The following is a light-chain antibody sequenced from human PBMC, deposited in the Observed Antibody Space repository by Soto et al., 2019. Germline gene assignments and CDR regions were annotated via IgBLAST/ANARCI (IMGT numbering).Light chain of an antibody. Sequence: EIVFTQSPGTLSLSPGERATLSCRASQSISNYLAWYQHKPGQAPRLLISDASKRASGVPAWFSGSGSGTDFTLTISSLEPEDFAVYYCQQRSQWPPLTFGGGTTVEIK. CDR3: QQRSQWPPLT. CDR2: DAS. V-gene: IGKV3-11*01. CDR1: QSISNY. J-gene: IGKJ4*01.